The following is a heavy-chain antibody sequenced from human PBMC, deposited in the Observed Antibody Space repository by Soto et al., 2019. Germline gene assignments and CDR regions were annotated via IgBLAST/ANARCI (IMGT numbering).Heavy chain of an antibody. CDR3: ARDVGYGLIDY. CDR2: INPSRGGT. CDR1: ADTFTSYY. V-gene: IGHV1-46*01. Sequence: ASVKVSCKASADTFTSYYVHWVRQAPGQGPEWMGMINPSRGGTDYAQKFQGRVTMTADESTSTAYMELRSLRSDDTAVYYCARDVGYGLIDYWGQGTLVTVSS. J-gene: IGHJ4*02. D-gene: IGHD4-17*01.